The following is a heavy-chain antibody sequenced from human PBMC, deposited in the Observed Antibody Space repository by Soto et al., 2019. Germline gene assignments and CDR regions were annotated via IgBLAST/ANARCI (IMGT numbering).Heavy chain of an antibody. V-gene: IGHV3-30-3*01. CDR2: ISYDGSNK. CDR1: GFTFSSYV. Sequence: GGSLRLSCAASGFTFSSYVFHWVRQAPGKGLEWVAVISYDGSNKYYADSVKGRFTISRDNSKNTLYLQMNSLRAEDTAVYYCARGGESGVPHAHWGQGTLVTVSS. CDR3: ARGGESGVPHAH. D-gene: IGHD3-10*01. J-gene: IGHJ1*01.